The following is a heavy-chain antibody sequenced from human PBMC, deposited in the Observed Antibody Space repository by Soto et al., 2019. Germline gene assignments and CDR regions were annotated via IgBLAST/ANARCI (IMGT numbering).Heavy chain of an antibody. V-gene: IGHV3-72*01. D-gene: IGHD2-8*01. J-gene: IGHJ4*02. CDR1: GFTFSDHY. CDR2: IKNRGNNYIT. CDR3: ARDSRNGHYFDY. Sequence: EVQLVESGGGLVQPGGSLRVSCAASGFTFSDHYMDWVRQAPGKGLEWVGRIKNRGNNYITEYAASVTGRITISRDDSKNPVYLQMNSLKTEDTAVYYCARDSRNGHYFDYGGKGTLVTVSS.